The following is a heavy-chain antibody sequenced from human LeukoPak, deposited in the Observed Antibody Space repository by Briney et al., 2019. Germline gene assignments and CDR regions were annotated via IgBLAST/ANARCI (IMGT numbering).Heavy chain of an antibody. CDR2: IYPNGDT. CDR3: ARWSYCTSTSCSYSFDY. D-gene: IGHD2-2*01. J-gene: IGHJ4*02. Sequence: SETLSLTCTVSGGSISSYYWSWIRQPAGKGLEWIGRIYPNGDTDYNPSLKSRLTMSVDTSKNQFSLKLSSVTAADTAVYYCARWSYCTSTSCSYSFDYWGQGTLVTVSS. V-gene: IGHV4-4*07. CDR1: GGSISSYY.